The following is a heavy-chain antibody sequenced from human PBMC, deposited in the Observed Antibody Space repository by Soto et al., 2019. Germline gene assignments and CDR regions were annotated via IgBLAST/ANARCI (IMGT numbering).Heavy chain of an antibody. CDR3: ARDIGIRDGYNYCDY. D-gene: IGHD5-12*01. V-gene: IGHV4-59*01. Sequence: SETLSLTCTVSGGSISSYYWSWIRQPPGKGLEWIGYIYYSGSTNYNPSLKSRVTRSVDTSKNQFSLKLSSVTAADTAVYYCARDIGIRDGYNYCDYWGQGTMGTVSS. J-gene: IGHJ4*02. CDR2: IYYSGST. CDR1: GGSISSYY.